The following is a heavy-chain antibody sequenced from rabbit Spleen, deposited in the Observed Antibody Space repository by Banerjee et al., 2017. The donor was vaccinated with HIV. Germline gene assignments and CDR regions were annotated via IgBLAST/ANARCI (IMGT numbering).Heavy chain of an antibody. V-gene: IGHV1S43*01. J-gene: IGHJ4*01. CDR3: GRTYGSAGGDAFYFTL. D-gene: IGHD5-1*01. Sequence: QEQLEESGGGLVKPEGSLTLTCKASGFDLSSYYYMCWVRQAPGKGLELIACISNRGDTTWYASWVSGRFTISRSTSLNTVDLNMTSLTGADTATYFCGRTYGSAGGDAFYFTLWGQGTLVTVS. CDR1: GFDLSSYYY. CDR2: ISNRGDTT.